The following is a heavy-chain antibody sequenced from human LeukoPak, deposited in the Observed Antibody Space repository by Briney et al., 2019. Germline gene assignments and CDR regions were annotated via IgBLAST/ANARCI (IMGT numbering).Heavy chain of an antibody. V-gene: IGHV3-30*02. D-gene: IGHD3/OR15-3a*01. J-gene: IGHJ1*01. CDR3: TKGLSVMVFGVAPPHQ. CDR2: IRNDESDK. CDR1: GFTFSSYA. Sequence: GGSLRLSCAASGFTFSSYAMHWVRQAPGKGLEWVAFIRNDESDKYYADSVKGRFTISRDNSKDTLYLQMSSLRVEDTAVYYCTKGLSVMVFGVAPPHQWGQGTRVTVSS.